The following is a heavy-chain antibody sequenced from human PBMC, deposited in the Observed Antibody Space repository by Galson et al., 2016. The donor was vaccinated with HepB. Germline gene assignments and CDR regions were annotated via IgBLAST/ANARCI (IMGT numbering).Heavy chain of an antibody. J-gene: IGHJ6*03. Sequence: SVKVSCKASGYTFSDYYIHWVRQAPGQGLQWMGRINPKNGGTNYAQKFQGRVTMTGDTSITTAYMELSSLKSDDTAVYYCAQDHGPDGHNLYYYYYMDVWGKGTTVTVSS. CDR3: AQDHGPDGHNLYYYYYMDV. V-gene: IGHV1-2*06. CDR2: INPKNGGT. D-gene: IGHD5-24*01. CDR1: GYTFSDYY.